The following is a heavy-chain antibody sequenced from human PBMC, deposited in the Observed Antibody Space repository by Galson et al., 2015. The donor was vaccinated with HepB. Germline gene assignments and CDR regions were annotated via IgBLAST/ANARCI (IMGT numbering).Heavy chain of an antibody. CDR3: ARGLSYGDYYYGMDV. CDR2: ISYDGSNK. Sequence: SLRLSCAASGFTFSSYAMHWVRQAPGKGLEWVAVISYDGSNKYYADSVKGRFTISRDNSKNTLHLQMNSLRAEDTAVYYCARGLSYGDYYYGMDVWGQGTTVTVSS. D-gene: IGHD4-17*01. V-gene: IGHV3-30*04. CDR1: GFTFSSYA. J-gene: IGHJ6*02.